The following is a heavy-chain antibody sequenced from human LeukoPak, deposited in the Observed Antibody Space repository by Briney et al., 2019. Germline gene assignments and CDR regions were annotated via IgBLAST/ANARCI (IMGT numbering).Heavy chain of an antibody. Sequence: GGSLRLSCAASGSTFRNYWMHWVRQAPGKGLVWVSRINGDGSDISYADFVKGRFTISRDNAKNTLSLQMDSLTDDDTALYYCPGGFGHNWSPFENWGQGTLVAVSS. CDR1: GSTFRNYW. CDR2: INGDGSDI. J-gene: IGHJ4*02. CDR3: PGGFGHNWSPFEN. V-gene: IGHV3-74*01. D-gene: IGHD1-1*01.